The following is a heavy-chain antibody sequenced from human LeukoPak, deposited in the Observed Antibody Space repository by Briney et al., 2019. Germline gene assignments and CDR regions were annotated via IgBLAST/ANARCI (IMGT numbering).Heavy chain of an antibody. Sequence: SETLSLTCTVSGGSISSSSYYWGWIRQPPGKGLEWIGSIYYSGSANYNPSLKSRVTISVDTSKNQFSLKLSSVTAADTAVYYCARGNWNPCDYWGQGTLVTVSS. CDR1: GGSISSSSYY. J-gene: IGHJ4*02. CDR2: IYYSGSA. CDR3: ARGNWNPCDY. D-gene: IGHD1-1*01. V-gene: IGHV4-39*07.